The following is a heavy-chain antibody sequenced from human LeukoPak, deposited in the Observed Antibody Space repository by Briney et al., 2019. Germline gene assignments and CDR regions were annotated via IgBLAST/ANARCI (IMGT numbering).Heavy chain of an antibody. CDR1: GGSISSYY. CDR2: IYTSGST. V-gene: IGHV4-4*07. Sequence: SETLSLTCTVSGGSISSYYWSWIRQPAGKGLEWIGRIYTSGSTNYNPSLKSRVTISVDKSKNQFSLKLNSATAADTAVYYCARGGYNYGYAQDWFDSWGQGTLVTVSS. D-gene: IGHD5-18*01. CDR3: ARGGYNYGYAQDWFDS. J-gene: IGHJ5*01.